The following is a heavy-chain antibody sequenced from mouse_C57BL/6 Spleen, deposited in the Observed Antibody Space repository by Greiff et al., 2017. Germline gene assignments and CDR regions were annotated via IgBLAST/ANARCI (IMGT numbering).Heavy chain of an antibody. Sequence: EVKLVESGPGLVKPSQSLSLTCSVTGYSITSGYYWNWIRQFPGNKLEWMGYISYDGSNNYNPSLKNRISITRDTSKNQFFLKLNSVTTEDTATYYCARGEANWDDWYFDVWGTGTTVTVSS. CDR2: ISYDGSN. D-gene: IGHD4-1*01. J-gene: IGHJ1*03. V-gene: IGHV3-6*01. CDR3: ARGEANWDDWYFDV. CDR1: GYSITSGYY.